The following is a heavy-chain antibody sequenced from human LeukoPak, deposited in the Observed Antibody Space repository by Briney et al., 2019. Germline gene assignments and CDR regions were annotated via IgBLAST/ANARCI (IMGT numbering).Heavy chain of an antibody. CDR2: IRSKAYGGTT. CDR1: GFTFGDYA. D-gene: IGHD3-10*01. V-gene: IGHV3-49*04. CDR3: TRTMVRGVVPDYYYYGMDV. Sequence: PGGPLRLSCTASGFTFGDYAMSWVRQAPGKGLEWVGFIRSKAYGGTTEYAASVKGRLTISRDDSKSIAYLQMNSLKTEDTAVYYCTRTMVRGVVPDYYYYGMDVWGKGTTVTVSS. J-gene: IGHJ6*04.